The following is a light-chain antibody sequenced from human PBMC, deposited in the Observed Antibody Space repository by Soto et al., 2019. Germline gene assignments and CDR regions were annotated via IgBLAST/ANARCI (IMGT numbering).Light chain of an antibody. V-gene: IGLV2-14*01. CDR1: SSDVGGYNY. CDR3: SSYTSSRAYV. Sequence: QSALTQPASVSGSPGQSITISCTGTSSDVGGYNYVSWYQQQSGKAPKLKTHEVSNRPSGVSNRFSGSKSGNTASLTISGLQAEDEADYYCSSYTSSRAYVFGIGTKVTVL. J-gene: IGLJ1*01. CDR2: EVS.